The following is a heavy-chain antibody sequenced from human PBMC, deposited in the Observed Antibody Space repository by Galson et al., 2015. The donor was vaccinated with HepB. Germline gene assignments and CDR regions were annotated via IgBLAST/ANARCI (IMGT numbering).Heavy chain of an antibody. J-gene: IGHJ4*02. CDR1: GFTFSSYS. Sequence: SLRLSCAASGFTFSSYSMNWARQAPGKGLEWVSYISSSSSTIFYADSVKGRFTFSRDNAKNSLYLQMNSLRAEDTAVYYCARVIWFGEPIDYWGQGTLVTVSS. V-gene: IGHV3-48*04. CDR2: ISSSSSTI. D-gene: IGHD3-10*01. CDR3: ARVIWFGEPIDY.